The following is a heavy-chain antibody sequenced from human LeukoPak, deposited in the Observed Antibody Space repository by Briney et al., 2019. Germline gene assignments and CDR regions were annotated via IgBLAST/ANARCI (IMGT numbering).Heavy chain of an antibody. CDR2: INPNSGGT. J-gene: IGHJ4*02. Sequence: GASVKVSCKASGYTFTGYYIHWVRQAPGQGLEWMGWINPNSGGTNYAQKFQGRVTMTRDTSISTAYMELSRLRSDDTAVYYCASSGYCSGGSCQPFDYWGQGTLVTVSS. V-gene: IGHV1-2*02. CDR1: GYTFTGYY. CDR3: ASSGYCSGGSCQPFDY. D-gene: IGHD2-15*01.